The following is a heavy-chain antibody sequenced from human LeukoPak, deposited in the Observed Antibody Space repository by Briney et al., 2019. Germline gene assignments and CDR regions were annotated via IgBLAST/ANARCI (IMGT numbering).Heavy chain of an antibody. CDR1: GFTFSNYE. CDR2: ISTSGSII. V-gene: IGHV3-48*03. CDR3: ARIPRGYSFGLNGLDV. Sequence: GGSLRLSCAVSGFTFSNYEMNWVRQAPGKGLEWVLYISTSGSIIYYTDSVKGRFTISRDNAKNSLYLQMNILRAEDTAVYYCARIPRGYSFGLNGLDVWGQGTTVTVSS. D-gene: IGHD5-18*01. J-gene: IGHJ6*02.